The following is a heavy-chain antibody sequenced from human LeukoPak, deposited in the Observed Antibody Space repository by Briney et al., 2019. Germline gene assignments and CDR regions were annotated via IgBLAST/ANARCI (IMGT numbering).Heavy chain of an antibody. CDR1: GFTFSSYW. J-gene: IGHJ6*03. CDR3: ASRRMGYYGSGSYYYYYYYMDV. CDR2: IKQDGSEK. D-gene: IGHD3-10*01. Sequence: GGSLRLSCAASGFTFSSYWMRWVRQAPGKGLEWVANIKQDGSEKYYVDSVKGRFTISRDNAKNSLYLQMNSLRAEDTAVYYCASRRMGYYGSGSYYYYYYYMDVWGKGTTVTVSS. V-gene: IGHV3-7*01.